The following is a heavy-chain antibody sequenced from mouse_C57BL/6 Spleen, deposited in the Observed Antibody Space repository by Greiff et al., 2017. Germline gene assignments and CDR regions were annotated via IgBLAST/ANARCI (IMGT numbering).Heavy chain of an antibody. Sequence: EVKLMESGGGLVKPGGSLKLSCAASGFTFSSYAMSWVRQTPEKRLEWVATISDGGSYTYYPDNVKGRFTISRDNAKNNLYLQMSHLKSEDTAMYYCAREGSLYAMDYWGQGTSVTVSS. V-gene: IGHV5-4*01. CDR1: GFTFSSYA. CDR2: ISDGGSYT. CDR3: AREGSLYAMDY. J-gene: IGHJ4*01.